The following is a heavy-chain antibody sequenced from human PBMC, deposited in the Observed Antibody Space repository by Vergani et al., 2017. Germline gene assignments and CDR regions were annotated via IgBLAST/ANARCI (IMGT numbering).Heavy chain of an antibody. CDR3: SRLQYFPYYYGSGSYERGYYYYYMDV. J-gene: IGHJ6*03. V-gene: IGHV4-59*08. Sequence: QVQLQESGPGLVKPSETLSLTCTVSGGSISSYYWSWIRQPPGKGLEWIGYIYYSGSTNYNPSLKRRVTISVDTSKNQFSLTLSSVTAADTAVYYCSRLQYFPYYYGSGSYERGYYYYYMDVWGKGTTVTVSS. CDR2: IYYSGST. D-gene: IGHD3-10*01. CDR1: GGSISSYY.